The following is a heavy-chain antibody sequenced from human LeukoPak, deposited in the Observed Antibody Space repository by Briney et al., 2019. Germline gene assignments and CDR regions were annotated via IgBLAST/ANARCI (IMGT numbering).Heavy chain of an antibody. V-gene: IGHV3-7*01. CDR2: IKQDGSEK. CDR3: ASRHSSGWSHYYYMDV. D-gene: IGHD6-19*01. CDR1: GFTFSSYW. J-gene: IGHJ6*03. Sequence: GGSLRLSCAASGFTFSSYWMSWVRQAPGKGLEWVANIKQDGSEKYYVDSVKGRFTISRDNAKNSLYLQMNSLRAEDTAVYYCASRHSSGWSHYYYMDVWGKGTTVTVSS.